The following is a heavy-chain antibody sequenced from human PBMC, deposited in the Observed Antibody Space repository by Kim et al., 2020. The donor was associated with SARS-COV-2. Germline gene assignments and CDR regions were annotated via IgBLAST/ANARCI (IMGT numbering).Heavy chain of an antibody. J-gene: IGHJ6*02. Sequence: GTTIVYADSVKGRFTISRDSAKNTLYLQMTSLRAEDTAVYYCAGGSGMDVWGQGTTVTVTS. CDR3: AGGSGMDV. V-gene: IGHV3-74*01. CDR2: GTTI.